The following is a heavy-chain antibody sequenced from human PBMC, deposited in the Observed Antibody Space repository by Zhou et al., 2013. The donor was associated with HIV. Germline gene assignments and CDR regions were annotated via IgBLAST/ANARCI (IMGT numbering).Heavy chain of an antibody. CDR3: ARDALFCSSHTCYYYYYYMDV. D-gene: IGHD2-2*01. J-gene: IGHJ6*03. Sequence: QVQLMQSGAEVKKPGASVKVSCKASGYSFSGHYIFWVRQAPGEGLEWMGWINPNSGGTEYAQKFQGRVTMTRDTSISTAYMELTRLTSDDTAVYYCARDALFCSSHTCYYYYYYMDVWGVGTTVTVSS. V-gene: IGHV1-2*02. CDR2: INPNSGGT. CDR1: GYSFSGHY.